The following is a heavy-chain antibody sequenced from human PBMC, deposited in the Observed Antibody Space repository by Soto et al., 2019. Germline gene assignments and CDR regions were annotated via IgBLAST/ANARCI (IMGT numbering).Heavy chain of an antibody. Sequence: QVQLVESGGGVVQPGRSLRLSCAASGFTFSSYAMHWVRQAPGKGLEWVAVISYDGSNKYYADSVKGRFTISRDNFKNSLYLQMYSLRAEDTAVYYCARDEVRFSWAYGMDVWGQGTTVTVSS. CDR3: ARDEVRFSWAYGMDV. D-gene: IGHD3-3*01. CDR2: ISYDGSNK. V-gene: IGHV3-30-3*01. J-gene: IGHJ6*02. CDR1: GFTFSSYA.